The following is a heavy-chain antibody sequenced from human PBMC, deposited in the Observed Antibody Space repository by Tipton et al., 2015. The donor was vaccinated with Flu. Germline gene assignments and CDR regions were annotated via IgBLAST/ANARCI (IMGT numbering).Heavy chain of an antibody. J-gene: IGHJ4*02. Sequence: GSLRLSCAASGFTFSGYWMHCVRQAPEKGLMWVADINSNGRTTRYADSVKDRFTISRDNARNTLYLHMNSLTAEDTAVYYCTRGSSFNYRGQGTLVTVSS. D-gene: IGHD6-6*01. CDR1: GFTFSGYW. V-gene: IGHV3-74*01. CDR3: TRGSSFNY. CDR2: INSNGRTT.